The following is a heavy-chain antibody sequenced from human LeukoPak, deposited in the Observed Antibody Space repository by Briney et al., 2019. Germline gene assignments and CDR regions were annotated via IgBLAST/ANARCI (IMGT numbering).Heavy chain of an antibody. Sequence: PGGSLRLSCAASGFTVSSNYMSWVRQAPGKGLEWVSYISSSGSTIYYADSVKGRFTISRDNAKNSLYLQMNSLRAEDTAVYYCARARNLVPAVPYYYYYMDVWGKGTTVTISS. D-gene: IGHD2-2*01. CDR1: GFTVSSNY. J-gene: IGHJ6*03. V-gene: IGHV3-11*01. CDR2: ISSSGSTI. CDR3: ARARNLVPAVPYYYYYMDV.